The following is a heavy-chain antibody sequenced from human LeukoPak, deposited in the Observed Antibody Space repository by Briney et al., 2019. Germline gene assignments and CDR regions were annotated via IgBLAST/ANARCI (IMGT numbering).Heavy chain of an antibody. D-gene: IGHD2-2*01. J-gene: IGHJ4*02. CDR3: ARWGLGYCSSTSCYDVVDY. CDR1: GYTFTGYY. CDR2: INPDSGGT. Sequence: GASVKVSCKASGYTFTGYYMHWVRQAPGQGLEWMGWINPDSGGTNYAQKFQGRVTMTRDTSISTAYMELGRLRSDDTAVYYCARWGLGYCSSTSCYDVVDYWGQGTLVTVSS. V-gene: IGHV1-2*02.